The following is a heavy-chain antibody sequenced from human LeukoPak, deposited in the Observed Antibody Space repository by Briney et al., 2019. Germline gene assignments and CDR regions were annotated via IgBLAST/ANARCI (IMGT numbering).Heavy chain of an antibody. J-gene: IGHJ6*03. CDR3: ARSSRVDYTYYYYYMDV. CDR1: GGSFSGYY. D-gene: IGHD4-11*01. Sequence: PSETLSLTCAVYGGSFSGYYWSWIRQPPGKGLEWIGEINHSGSTNYNPSLKSRVTIPVDTSKNQFSLKLSSVTAADTAVYYCARSSRVDYTYYYYYMDVWGKGTTVTVSS. CDR2: INHSGST. V-gene: IGHV4-34*01.